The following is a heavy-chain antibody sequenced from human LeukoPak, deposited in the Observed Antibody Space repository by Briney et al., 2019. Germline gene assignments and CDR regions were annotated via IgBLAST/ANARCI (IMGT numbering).Heavy chain of an antibody. CDR2: INHSGTT. CDR3: SRERVLKY. V-gene: IGHV4-34*01. J-gene: IGHJ4*02. Sequence: SETLSLTCAVYGGSFSGYYWSWIRQPPGKGLEWIGEINHSGTTNYNPSLKSRVTISVDTSKNQFSLKLSSVTAADTAVYYCSRERVLKYWGQGTLVTVSS. CDR1: GGSFSGYY.